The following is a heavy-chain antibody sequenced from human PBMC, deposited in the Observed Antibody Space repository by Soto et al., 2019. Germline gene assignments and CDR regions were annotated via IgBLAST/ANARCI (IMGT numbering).Heavy chain of an antibody. J-gene: IGHJ4*02. V-gene: IGHV4-38-2*01. CDR1: GYSISSGFY. D-gene: IGHD3-10*01. Sequence: KPSETLSLTCAVSGYSISSGFYWGWVRQPPGKGLEWIGSIYHSGTTYYNPSLKSRVTISADTSKNQFSLKLNSVTAADTAVYYCARVWGSNHGSARYSSVFDYWGQGTLVTVSS. CDR2: IYHSGTT. CDR3: ARVWGSNHGSARYSSVFDY.